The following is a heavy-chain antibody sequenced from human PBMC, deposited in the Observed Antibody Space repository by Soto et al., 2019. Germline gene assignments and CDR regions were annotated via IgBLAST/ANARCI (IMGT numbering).Heavy chain of an antibody. Sequence: GGSLRLSCAASGFTFDDYAMHWVRQAPGKGLEWVSGISWNSGSIGYADSVKGRFTISRDNTKNSLYLQMNSLRAEDTALYYCAKDIGRTLYGDYKGGNDYWGQGTLVTVSS. V-gene: IGHV3-9*01. CDR1: GFTFDDYA. D-gene: IGHD4-17*01. CDR2: ISWNSGSI. J-gene: IGHJ4*02. CDR3: AKDIGRTLYGDYKGGNDY.